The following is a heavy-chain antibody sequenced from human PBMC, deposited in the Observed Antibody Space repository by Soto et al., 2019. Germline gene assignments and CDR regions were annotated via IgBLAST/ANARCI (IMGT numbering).Heavy chain of an antibody. D-gene: IGHD3-3*01. CDR1: GFTFSSYW. J-gene: IGHJ5*02. Sequence: SLRLSCAASGFTFSSYWMSWVRQAPGKGLEWVANIKQDGSEKYYVGSVKGRFTISRDNAKNSLYLQMNSLRAEDTAVYYCARDPYYDFWSGYFSWGQGTLVTVSS. V-gene: IGHV3-7*01. CDR3: ARDPYYDFWSGYFS. CDR2: IKQDGSEK.